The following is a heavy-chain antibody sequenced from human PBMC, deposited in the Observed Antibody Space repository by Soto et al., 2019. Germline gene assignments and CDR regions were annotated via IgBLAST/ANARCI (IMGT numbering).Heavy chain of an antibody. CDR3: AKGREAAFMGYCFDC. D-gene: IGHD6-25*01. CDR2: ISWTSGSI. J-gene: IGHJ4*02. V-gene: IGHV3-9*01. CDR1: GFTFDDYA. Sequence: EVQLVESGGGLVQPGRSLRLSCAASGFTFDDYAMHCVRQAPGKGLECVSGISWTSGSIGYADSVKCRFTISRDNAKNSLYLQMNSRRAEATVLYYCAKGREAAFMGYCFDCWGQGTLVTGSS.